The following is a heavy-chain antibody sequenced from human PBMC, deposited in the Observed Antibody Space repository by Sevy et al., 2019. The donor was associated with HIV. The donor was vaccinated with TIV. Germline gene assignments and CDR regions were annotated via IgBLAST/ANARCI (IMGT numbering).Heavy chain of an antibody. Sequence: GGSLRLSCAASRFTFSSYAMHWVRQAPGKGLEWVAVISYDGSNKYYADSVKGRFTISRDNSKNTLYLQMNSLRAEDTAVYYCARGAGGGSSKGYMDVWGKGTTVTVSS. CDR3: ARGAGGGSSKGYMDV. CDR1: RFTFSSYA. CDR2: ISYDGSNK. V-gene: IGHV3-30-3*01. J-gene: IGHJ6*03. D-gene: IGHD2-15*01.